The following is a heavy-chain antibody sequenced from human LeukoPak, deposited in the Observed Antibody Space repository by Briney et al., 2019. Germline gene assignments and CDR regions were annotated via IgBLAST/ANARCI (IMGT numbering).Heavy chain of an antibody. D-gene: IGHD1-26*01. CDR2: MSYNDGA. CDR3: ARFLRGATNALEI. J-gene: IGHJ3*02. V-gene: IGHV4-59*13. Sequence: PSQTLSLTCTISGGSISDYYWSWIRQPPGKGLEWVAYMSYNDGATYNPSLKSRVTMSLDTSRNQLSLKLISVTAADTAVYYCARFLRGATNALEIWGQGTMVTVSS. CDR1: GGSISDYY.